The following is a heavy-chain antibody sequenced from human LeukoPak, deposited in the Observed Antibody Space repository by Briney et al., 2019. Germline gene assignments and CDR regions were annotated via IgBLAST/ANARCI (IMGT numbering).Heavy chain of an antibody. V-gene: IGHV3-23*01. CDR1: GFTFSSYA. CDR2: ISGSGGST. D-gene: IGHD6-19*01. J-gene: IGHJ4*02. CDR3: ANGGNVAVAGIFDY. Sequence: PGGSLRLSCAASGFTFSSYAMSWVRQAPGKGLEWVSAISGSGGSTYYADSVKGRFTISRDNSKNTLYLQMNSLRAEDTAVYYCANGGNVAVAGIFDYWGQGTLVTVSS.